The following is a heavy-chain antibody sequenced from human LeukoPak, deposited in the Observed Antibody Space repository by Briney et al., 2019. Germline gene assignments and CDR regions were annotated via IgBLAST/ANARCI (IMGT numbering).Heavy chain of an antibody. CDR2: IRYDGSNK. D-gene: IGHD2-8*01. Sequence: GGSLRLSCAASGFTFSSYGMHWVRQAPGKGLEWVAFIRYDGSNKYYADSVKGRFTISRDNSKNTLYLQMNGLRAEDTAVYYCAKGFLGYCTNWGQGTLVTVSS. J-gene: IGHJ4*02. V-gene: IGHV3-30*02. CDR1: GFTFSSYG. CDR3: AKGFLGYCTN.